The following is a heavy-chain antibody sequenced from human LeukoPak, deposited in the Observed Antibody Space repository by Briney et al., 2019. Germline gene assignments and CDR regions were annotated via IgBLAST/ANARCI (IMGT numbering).Heavy chain of an antibody. CDR3: ARGVVTAILTGFDH. V-gene: IGHV4-4*02. Sequence: SETLSLTCAVSGDSISSSNWWNWVRQPPGKGLGWIGEIYHSGSTHYNPSLKSRITISVDKSKNHFSLNLNSVTTADTAVYFCARGVVTAILTGFDHWGQGTLVTVSS. J-gene: IGHJ4*02. CDR1: GDSISSSNW. D-gene: IGHD2-21*02. CDR2: IYHSGST.